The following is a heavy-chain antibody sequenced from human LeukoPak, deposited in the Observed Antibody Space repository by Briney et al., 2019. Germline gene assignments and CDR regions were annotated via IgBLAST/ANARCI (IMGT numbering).Heavy chain of an antibody. J-gene: IGHJ3*02. D-gene: IGHD3-16*01. CDR2: IYTSGST. CDR1: GGSISSGSYY. V-gene: IGHV4-61*02. CDR3: ARDKYDGGNAFDI. Sequence: SETLSLTCTVSGGSISSGSYYWSWIRQPAGKGLEWIGRIYTSGSTNYNPSLKSRVTISVDTSKNQFSLNLSSVTAADTAVYYCARDKYDGGNAFDIWGQGTLVTVSS.